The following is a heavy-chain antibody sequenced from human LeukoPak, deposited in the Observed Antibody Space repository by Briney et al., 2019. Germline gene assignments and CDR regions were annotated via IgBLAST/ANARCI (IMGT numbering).Heavy chain of an antibody. V-gene: IGHV3-33*01. J-gene: IGHJ4*02. CDR3: AREKSMAGIGGADF. Sequence: QHWGSLRLSCAASGFSFNKYRMHWVRQAPGKGLEWVGLIYSDGRNKYYADSVKGRFTISRDNSKDTLYLQMSGLRAEDTAVYYCAREKSMAGIGGADFWGQGTLVTVSS. CDR2: IYSDGRNK. D-gene: IGHD3-16*01. CDR1: GFSFNKYR.